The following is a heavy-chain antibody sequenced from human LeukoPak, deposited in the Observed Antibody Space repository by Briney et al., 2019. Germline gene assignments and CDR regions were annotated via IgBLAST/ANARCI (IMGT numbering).Heavy chain of an antibody. D-gene: IGHD2-21*02. CDR2: IYYSGST. Sequence: SETLSLTCTVSGGSISSYYWSWIRQPPGKGLEWIGYIYYSGSTNYNPSLKSRVTISVDTSKNQFSLKLSSVTAADTAVYYCAREVTVVRWFDPWGQGTLVTVSS. V-gene: IGHV4-59*01. CDR3: AREVTVVRWFDP. CDR1: GGSISSYY. J-gene: IGHJ5*02.